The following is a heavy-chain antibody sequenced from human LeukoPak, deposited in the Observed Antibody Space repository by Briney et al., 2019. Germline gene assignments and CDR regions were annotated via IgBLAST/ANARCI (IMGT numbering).Heavy chain of an antibody. CDR1: GGSFSGYY. CDR3: ARVSDFDLKWFDP. V-gene: IGHV4-34*01. J-gene: IGHJ5*02. CDR2: INHSGST. Sequence: PSETLSLTCAVYGGSFSGYYWSWIRQPPGKGLEWIGEINHSGSTKYNPSLKCRVTISVDTSKNQFSLKLSSVTAEDTAVYYCARVSDFDLKWFDPWGQGTLVTVSS.